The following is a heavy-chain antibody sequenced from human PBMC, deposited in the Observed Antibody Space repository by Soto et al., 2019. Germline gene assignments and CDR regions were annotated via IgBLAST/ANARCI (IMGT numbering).Heavy chain of an antibody. J-gene: IGHJ3*02. Sequence: QVQLVQSGAEVKKPGASVKVSCKASGYTFTSYAMHWVRQAPGQRLEWMGWINAGNGNTKYSQKFQGRVTITRETSASTDYMELSSLRSEDTSVYYGARDNQWLVPYDFDIWGQGTMVTVSS. V-gene: IGHV1-3*01. CDR1: GYTFTSYA. CDR3: ARDNQWLVPYDFDI. D-gene: IGHD6-19*01. CDR2: INAGNGNT.